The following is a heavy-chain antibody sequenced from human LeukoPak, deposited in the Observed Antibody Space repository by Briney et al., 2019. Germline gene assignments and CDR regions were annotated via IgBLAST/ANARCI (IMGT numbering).Heavy chain of an antibody. J-gene: IGHJ3*02. Sequence: GGSLRLSCAASGFTFSNYCMNWVRQAPGKGLEWVSAISGSGGSTYYADSVKGRFTISRDNSKNTLYLQMNSLRAEDTAVYYCAKIPFCGGDCYYFDSFDIWGQGTMVTVSS. D-gene: IGHD2-21*02. CDR1: GFTFSNYC. CDR3: AKIPFCGGDCYYFDSFDI. CDR2: ISGSGGST. V-gene: IGHV3-23*01.